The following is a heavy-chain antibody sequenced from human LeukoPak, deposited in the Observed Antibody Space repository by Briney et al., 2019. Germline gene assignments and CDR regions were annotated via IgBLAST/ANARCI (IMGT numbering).Heavy chain of an antibody. CDR1: GGSISSSNW. Sequence: SETLSLTCAVSGGSISSSNWWSWVRQPPGMGLEWIGEIYHSGSTNYNPSLKSRVTISVDTSKNQFSLKLSSVTAADTAVYYCARQGYSSSYYYYYYYMDVWGKGTTVTISS. V-gene: IGHV4-4*02. D-gene: IGHD6-13*01. CDR3: ARQGYSSSYYYYYYYMDV. J-gene: IGHJ6*03. CDR2: IYHSGST.